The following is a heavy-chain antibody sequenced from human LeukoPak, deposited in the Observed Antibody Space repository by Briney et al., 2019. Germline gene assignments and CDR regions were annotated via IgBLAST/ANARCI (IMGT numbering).Heavy chain of an antibody. V-gene: IGHV3-30*18. Sequence: GGSLRLSCAASGFTSSSYGMHWVRQAPGKGLDWVAVISNDGSKKYYADSVKGRFTISRDNSKNTLSLQVSSLRTEDTAVYYCAKDRYSYAFEYSDSWGQGTLVTVSS. CDR1: GFTSSSYG. D-gene: IGHD5-18*01. J-gene: IGHJ4*02. CDR2: ISNDGSKK. CDR3: AKDRYSYAFEYSDS.